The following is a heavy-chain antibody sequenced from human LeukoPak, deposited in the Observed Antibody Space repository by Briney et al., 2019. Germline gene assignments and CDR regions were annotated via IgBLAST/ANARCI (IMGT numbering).Heavy chain of an antibody. Sequence: SETLSLTCTVSGGSISSSSYYWGWIRQPPGKGLEWIGYIYYSGSTYYNPSLKSRVTISVDTSKNQFSLKLSSVTAADTAVYYCARHRITIFGVVPPGDFDYWGQGTLVTVSS. J-gene: IGHJ4*02. CDR3: ARHRITIFGVVPPGDFDY. CDR1: GGSISSSSYY. V-gene: IGHV4-39*01. D-gene: IGHD3-3*01. CDR2: IYYSGST.